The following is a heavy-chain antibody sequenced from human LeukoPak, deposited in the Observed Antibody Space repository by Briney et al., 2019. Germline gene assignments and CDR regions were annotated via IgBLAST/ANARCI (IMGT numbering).Heavy chain of an antibody. Sequence: PSETLSLTCAVYGGSFSGHYWSWIRQPPGKGLEWIGEINHSGSTNYNPSLKSRVTISVDTSKNQFSLKLSSVTAADTAVYYCARGYYDSSGAFAYWGQGTLVTVSS. D-gene: IGHD3-22*01. CDR3: ARGYYDSSGAFAY. CDR1: GGSFSGHY. V-gene: IGHV4-34*01. CDR2: INHSGST. J-gene: IGHJ4*02.